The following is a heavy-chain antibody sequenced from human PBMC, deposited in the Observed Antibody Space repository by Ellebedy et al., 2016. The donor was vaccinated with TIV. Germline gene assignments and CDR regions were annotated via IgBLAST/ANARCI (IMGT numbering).Heavy chain of an antibody. D-gene: IGHD6-6*01. CDR1: GFTFGNHA. V-gene: IGHV3-23*05. Sequence: GESLKISCAASGFTFGNHAINWVRQAPGKGLEWVSTIDNIGVGTYYGDSVKGRFFISRDNSKNTVFLQMDSLRPEDTATYYCAKDLDSSSSSGFDYWGQGALVIVSS. CDR3: AKDLDSSSSSGFDY. J-gene: IGHJ4*02. CDR2: IDNIGVGT.